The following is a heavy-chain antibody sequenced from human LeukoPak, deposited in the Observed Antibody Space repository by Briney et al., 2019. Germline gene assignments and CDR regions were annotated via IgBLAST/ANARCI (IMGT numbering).Heavy chain of an antibody. Sequence: GGSLRLSCAASGFTFSSYEMNWVRQAPGKGLEWVSYISNFGSTIYYADSVNGRFTISRDNAKNSLYLQMNSLRVEDTAVYYCARDTSQGFQYYFDYWGQGTLVTVSS. V-gene: IGHV3-48*03. J-gene: IGHJ4*02. CDR2: ISNFGSTI. CDR3: ARDTSQGFQYYFDY. CDR1: GFTFSSYE.